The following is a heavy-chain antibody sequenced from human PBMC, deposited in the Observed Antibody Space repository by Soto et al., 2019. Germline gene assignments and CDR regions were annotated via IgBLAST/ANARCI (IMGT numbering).Heavy chain of an antibody. D-gene: IGHD6-19*01. CDR3: ARQGHRTSSGCLDY. V-gene: IGHV1-69*01. Sequence: SVKVSCKASGGTFSSYAISWVRQAPGQGLEWMGGIIPIFGTANYAQKFQGRVTITADESTSTAYMELSSLRSEDTAVYYCARQGHRTSSGCLDYWGQGTLVTVSS. J-gene: IGHJ4*02. CDR1: GGTFSSYA. CDR2: IIPIFGTA.